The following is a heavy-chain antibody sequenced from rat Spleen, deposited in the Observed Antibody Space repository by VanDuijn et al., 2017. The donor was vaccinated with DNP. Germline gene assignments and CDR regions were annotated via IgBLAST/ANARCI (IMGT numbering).Heavy chain of an antibody. Sequence: EVQLVESGGGLVQSGRSLKVSCAASGFTFSDYNMAWVRQAPKKSLEWVATITYDGSKTYYRDSVKGRFTISRDNAKSTLYLQMNSLRSEDTATYYCAREVYYYFDNWGQGVMVTVSS. J-gene: IGHJ2*01. CDR2: ITYDGSKT. V-gene: IGHV5S10*01. CDR3: AREVYYYFDN. CDR1: GFTFSDYN. D-gene: IGHD1-2*01.